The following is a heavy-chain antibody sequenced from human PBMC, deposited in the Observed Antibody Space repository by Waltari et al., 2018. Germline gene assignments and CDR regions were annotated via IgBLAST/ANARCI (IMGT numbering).Heavy chain of an antibody. D-gene: IGHD3-3*02. V-gene: IGHV1-46*03. J-gene: IGHJ6*02. Sequence: QVQFVQSGAEVKKPGASVKVSCRTSGDTFSSYFIFWVRQAPGQGLEWMGIINPSDGGTNYPQKFQDRVTMTRDTSTSTVYMELRSLRSEDTAVYYCTRDKLDYYNGMDVWGQGTTVTVSS. CDR1: GDTFSSYF. CDR3: TRDKLDYYNGMDV. CDR2: INPSDGGT.